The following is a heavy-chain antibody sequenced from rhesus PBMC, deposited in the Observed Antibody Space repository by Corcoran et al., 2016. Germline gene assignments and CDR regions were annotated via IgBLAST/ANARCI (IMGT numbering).Heavy chain of an antibody. CDR2: INGNSGST. CDR1: GGSFSDYW. CDR3: ASRFLSGPV. Sequence: QVQLQELGPGLVKPSANLSLICAVSGGSFSDYWGTWIRQPPGKGLEWIGGINGNSGSTNYNPSLKSRVTISKDASKNQFSLKLTSVTSADTAVYYCASRFLSGPVWGQGVLVTVSS. J-gene: IGHJ4*01. V-gene: IGHV4-80*01. D-gene: IGHD2-21*01.